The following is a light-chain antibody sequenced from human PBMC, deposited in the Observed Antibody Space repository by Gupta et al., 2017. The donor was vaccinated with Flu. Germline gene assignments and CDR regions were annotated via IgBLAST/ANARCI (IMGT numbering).Light chain of an antibody. V-gene: IGKV3-11*01. J-gene: IGKJ4*01. Sequence: EIVLTQSPAPPSLSPGDRAILSCRASQSVFAYLAWYQHKPGQAPRLIVYDESTREPDVPAWLSGSGYGTELTLSISSLEPEDFAVYYCHQQSSRPHFTFGEGTKVEI. CDR1: QSVFAY. CDR2: DES. CDR3: HQQSSRPHFT.